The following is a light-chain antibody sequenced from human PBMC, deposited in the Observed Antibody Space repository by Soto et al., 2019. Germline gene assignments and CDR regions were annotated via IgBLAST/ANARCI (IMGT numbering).Light chain of an antibody. V-gene: IGLV2-14*01. CDR1: SSDVGGYNY. J-gene: IGLJ1*01. CDR2: EVS. Sequence: QSVLTQPASVSGSPGQSITISCTGTSSDVGGYNYVSWYQQHPGKAPKLMIYEVSNRPSGVSNRFSGSKSGNTASLTISGLXXXXXADYYCSSYTSSSTLVFGTGTKL. CDR3: SSYTSSSTLV.